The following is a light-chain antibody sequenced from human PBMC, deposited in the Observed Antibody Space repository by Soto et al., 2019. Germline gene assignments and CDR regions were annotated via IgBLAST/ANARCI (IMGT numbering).Light chain of an antibody. Sequence: QSVLTQPASVSGSPGQSITISCTGTSSDVGGYNYVSWYQQHPGKAPKLMIYEVSNRPSGVSNRFSGSILGDKAALTITGAQADDDSYYYCLLYLGGGIWVFGGGTKVTVL. CDR3: LLYLGGGIWV. V-gene: IGLV2-14*01. J-gene: IGLJ3*02. CDR2: EVS. CDR1: SSDVGGYNY.